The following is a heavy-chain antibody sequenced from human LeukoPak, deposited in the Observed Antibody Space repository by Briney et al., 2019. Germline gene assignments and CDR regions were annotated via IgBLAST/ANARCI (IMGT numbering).Heavy chain of an antibody. J-gene: IGHJ3*02. CDR2: IYHSGST. CDR3: ARGNTAMLRNAFDI. CDR1: GGSISTYY. D-gene: IGHD5-18*01. Sequence: PSETLSLTCTVSGGSISTYYGSWIRQPPGKGLGWLGYIYHSGSTNYNPSLKSRVTISVDTSKNQFSLRLSSVTAADTAVYYCARGNTAMLRNAFDIWGQGTMVIVSS. V-gene: IGHV4-59*12.